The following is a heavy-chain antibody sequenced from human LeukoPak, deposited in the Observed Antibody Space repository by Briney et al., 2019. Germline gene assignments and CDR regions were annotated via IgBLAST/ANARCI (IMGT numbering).Heavy chain of an antibody. CDR3: TTTMLRGVIPVDY. Sequence: GGSLRLSCAASGFTFSNAWMSWVRQAPGKGLEWVGRIKSKTDGGTTDYAAPVKGRFTISRDDSKNTLYLQMNSLKTEDTAVYYCTTTMLRGVIPVDYWGQGTLVTVSS. D-gene: IGHD3-10*01. J-gene: IGHJ4*02. CDR2: IKSKTDGGTT. CDR1: GFTFSNAW. V-gene: IGHV3-15*01.